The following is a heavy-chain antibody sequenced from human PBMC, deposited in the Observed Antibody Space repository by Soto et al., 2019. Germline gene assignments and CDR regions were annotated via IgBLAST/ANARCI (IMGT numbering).Heavy chain of an antibody. CDR2: IYSGGST. J-gene: IGHJ6*03. D-gene: IGHD3-3*01. Sequence: EVQLVESGGGLVQPGGSLRLSCAASGFTVSSNYMSWVRQAPGKGLEWVSVIYSGGSTYYADSVKGRFTISRDNSKNTLYLQMNSRRAEDMAVYYCAAGLDPIHYYCYYYMDVWGKGTTVTVSS. CDR3: AAGLDPIHYYCYYYMDV. CDR1: GFTVSSNY. V-gene: IGHV3-66*01.